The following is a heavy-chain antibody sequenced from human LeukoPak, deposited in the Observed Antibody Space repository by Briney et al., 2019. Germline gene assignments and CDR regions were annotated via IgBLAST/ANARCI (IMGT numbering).Heavy chain of an antibody. CDR2: INHSGST. CDR3: ARGPFYYYGSGSYYSWGYYFDY. CDR1: GGSFSGYY. D-gene: IGHD3-10*01. Sequence: PSETLSLTCAVYGGSFSGYYWSWIRQPPGKGLEWIGEINHSGSTNYNPSLKSRVTISVDTSKNQFSLKLSFVTAADTAVYYCARGPFYYYGSGSYYSWGYYFDYWGQGTLVTVSP. V-gene: IGHV4-34*01. J-gene: IGHJ4*02.